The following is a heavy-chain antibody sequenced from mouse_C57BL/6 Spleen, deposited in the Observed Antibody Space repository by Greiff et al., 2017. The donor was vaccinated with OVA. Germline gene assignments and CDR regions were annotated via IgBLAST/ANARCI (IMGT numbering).Heavy chain of an antibody. CDR3: ARGDWDAWFAY. V-gene: IGHV1-18*01. Sequence: VQLQQSGPELVKPGASVKIPCKASGYTFTDYNMDWVKQSHGKSLEWIGDINPNNGGTIYNQKFKGKATLTIYKSSSTAYMELRSLTSEDTAVYYCARGDWDAWFAYWGQGTLVTVSA. CDR2: INPNNGGT. CDR1: GYTFTDYN. J-gene: IGHJ3*01. D-gene: IGHD4-1*01.